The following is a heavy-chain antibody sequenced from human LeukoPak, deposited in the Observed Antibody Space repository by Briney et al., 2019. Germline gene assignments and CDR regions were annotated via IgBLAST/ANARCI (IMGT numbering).Heavy chain of an antibody. Sequence: PSETLSLTCAVYGGSFSDYYWSWIRQPPGKGLEYIGEINHSGSTNYNPSLKSRVTISVDTSKNQFSLKLSSVTPEDTALYYCARDYIGTTGCDCSGGSCYFNWGQGTLVTVSS. CDR1: GGSFSDYY. J-gene: IGHJ4*02. D-gene: IGHD2-15*01. CDR2: INHSGST. CDR3: ARDYIGTTGCDCSGGSCYFN. V-gene: IGHV4-34*01.